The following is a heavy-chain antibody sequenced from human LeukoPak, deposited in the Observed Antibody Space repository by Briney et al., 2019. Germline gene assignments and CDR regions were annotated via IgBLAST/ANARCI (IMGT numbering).Heavy chain of an antibody. V-gene: IGHV3-23*01. CDR2: ISGSGGGT. Sequence: GGSLTLSCAVSGCTFSSYAMSWVRQAPGKGLEWVAAISGSGGGTDYADSVKGRFTISRDNSKNTLYLQMNSLRAEDTAVYYCAKGEQWLVLYFQHWGQGTLVTVSS. CDR3: AKGEQWLVLYFQH. D-gene: IGHD6-19*01. CDR1: GCTFSSYA. J-gene: IGHJ1*01.